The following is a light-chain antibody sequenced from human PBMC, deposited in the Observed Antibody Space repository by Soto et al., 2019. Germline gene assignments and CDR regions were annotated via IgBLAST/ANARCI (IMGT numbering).Light chain of an antibody. CDR2: GAF. J-gene: IGKJ3*01. CDR3: QQYGDSPAT. Sequence: IVLTQSPGTLSLSPGERATLSCKSSQSVSSSYLAWYQQKPGQAPRLLIYGAFNRATGIPDRFSGSGSGTDCTLTFSRLEPEDVAVYYCQQYGDSPATFGPGTKVDIK. CDR1: QSVSSSY. V-gene: IGKV3-20*01.